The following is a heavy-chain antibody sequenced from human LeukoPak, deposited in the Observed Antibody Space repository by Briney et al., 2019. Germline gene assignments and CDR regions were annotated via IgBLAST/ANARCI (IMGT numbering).Heavy chain of an antibody. CDR1: GFTFSSYA. Sequence: GGSLRLSCAASGFTFSSYAMHWVRQAPGKGLEWVAVISYDGSNKYYADSVKGRFTISRDNSKNTLYLQMNSLRAEDTAVYYCAKGLLWFGGDYWGQGTLVTVSS. CDR3: AKGLLWFGGDY. V-gene: IGHV3-30-3*01. J-gene: IGHJ4*02. CDR2: ISYDGSNK. D-gene: IGHD3-10*01.